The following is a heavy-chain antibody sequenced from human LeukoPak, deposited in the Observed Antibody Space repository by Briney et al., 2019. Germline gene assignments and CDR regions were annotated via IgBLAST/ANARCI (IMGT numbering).Heavy chain of an antibody. J-gene: IGHJ3*02. CDR3: AKGRGVDIVATISWNAFDI. CDR1: GFTFSSYG. Sequence: GGSLRLSCAASGFTFSSYGTHWVRQAPGKGLEWVAVISYDGSNKYYADSVKGRFTISRDNSKNTLYLQMNSLRAEDTAVYYCAKGRGVDIVATISWNAFDIWGQGTMVTVSS. D-gene: IGHD5-12*01. CDR2: ISYDGSNK. V-gene: IGHV3-30*18.